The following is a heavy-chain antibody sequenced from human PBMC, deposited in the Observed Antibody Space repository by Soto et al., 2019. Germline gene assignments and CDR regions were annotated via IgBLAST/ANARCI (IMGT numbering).Heavy chain of an antibody. Sequence: ASVKVSCQTSGYTYTIYGLSWVRQAPGQGLEWMGWVSPYNGNTNYAQKLQDRVIMTTDTSTRTAYMELRNLRSDDTAVYYCARGGSGYFDYWGQGTLVTVSS. CDR3: ARGGSGYFDY. V-gene: IGHV1-18*01. CDR1: GYTYTIYG. D-gene: IGHD3-10*01. CDR2: VSPYNGNT. J-gene: IGHJ4*02.